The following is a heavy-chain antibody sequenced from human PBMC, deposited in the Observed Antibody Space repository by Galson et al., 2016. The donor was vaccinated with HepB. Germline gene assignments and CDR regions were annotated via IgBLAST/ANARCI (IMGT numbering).Heavy chain of an antibody. CDR2: IDWDDNK. CDR1: GFSLTTSGLS. J-gene: IGHJ5*02. V-gene: IGHV2-70*01. Sequence: PALVKPTQTLTLTCTFSGFSLTTSGLSVSWIRQPPGKALEWLALIDWDDNKFYSTSLKTRLTISKDTSKNQVALTMTNMDPVDTATYYCARVKITMVRGVFMNCFDAWGQGTLVIVSP. D-gene: IGHD3-10*01. CDR3: ARVKITMVRGVFMNCFDA.